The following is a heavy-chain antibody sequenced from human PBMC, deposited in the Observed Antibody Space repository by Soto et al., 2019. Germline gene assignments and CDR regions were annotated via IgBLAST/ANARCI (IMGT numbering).Heavy chain of an antibody. Sequence: EVHLLESGGDLVQPGGSLRLSCGASGFTFSNYAMSWVRQAPGKGLDWVSGISGSAASTFYADSVKGRFTISRDNSKNTLYLQMNSLRAEDTAVYYCAKCTGSYCSGGRCYLDDPFDYWGQGTLVTVSS. CDR2: ISGSAAST. J-gene: IGHJ4*02. CDR1: GFTFSNYA. D-gene: IGHD2-15*01. V-gene: IGHV3-23*01. CDR3: AKCTGSYCSGGRCYLDDPFDY.